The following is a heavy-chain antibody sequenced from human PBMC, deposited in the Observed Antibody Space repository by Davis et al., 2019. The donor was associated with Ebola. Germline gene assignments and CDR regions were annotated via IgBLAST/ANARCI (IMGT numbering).Heavy chain of an antibody. J-gene: IGHJ4*02. Sequence: GESLKISCAASGFTFSSYAMTWVRQAPGKGLEWVSSISGSDRSTSYADSVKGRFTISRDNSKNTLYLQLNSLRAEDTALYYCAKHKEMATILDFWGQGTQVTVSS. V-gene: IGHV3-23*01. CDR1: GFTFSSYA. CDR3: AKHKEMATILDF. D-gene: IGHD5-24*01. CDR2: ISGSDRST.